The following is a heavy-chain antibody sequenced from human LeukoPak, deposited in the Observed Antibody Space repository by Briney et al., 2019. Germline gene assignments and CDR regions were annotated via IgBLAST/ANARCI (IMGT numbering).Heavy chain of an antibody. J-gene: IGHJ4*02. D-gene: IGHD3-10*01. CDR3: AKDVDGASGTYYKD. Sequence: GGSLRLSCTASGFTFDDYAMHWVRQAPGKGLEWVSGISWNSGSIGYADSVKGRFTISRDNAKKSLYLQMSSLRAEDTALYYCAKDVDGASGTYYKDWGQGTLVTVSS. CDR1: GFTFDDYA. V-gene: IGHV3-9*01. CDR2: ISWNSGSI.